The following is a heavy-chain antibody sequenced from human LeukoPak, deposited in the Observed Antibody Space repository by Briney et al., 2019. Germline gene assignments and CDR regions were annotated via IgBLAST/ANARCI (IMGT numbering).Heavy chain of an antibody. Sequence: SETLSLTCTVSGGSISSSSYYWGWIRQPPGKGLEWIGSIYYSGSTYYNPSLKSRVTISVDTSKNQFSLKLSSVTAADTAVYYCARGIRYYDILTGYSRFDPWGQGTLVTVSS. J-gene: IGHJ5*02. V-gene: IGHV4-39*01. CDR1: GGSISSSSYY. CDR3: ARGIRYYDILTGYSRFDP. D-gene: IGHD3-9*01. CDR2: IYYSGST.